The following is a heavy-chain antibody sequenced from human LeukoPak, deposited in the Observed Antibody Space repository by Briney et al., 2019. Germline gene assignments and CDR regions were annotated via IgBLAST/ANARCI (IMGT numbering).Heavy chain of an antibody. CDR1: GGSISSSSYY. CDR2: IHYSGST. CDR3: ARTLGSNRDTAMVNYYYYMDV. J-gene: IGHJ6*03. V-gene: IGHV4-39*07. D-gene: IGHD5-18*01. Sequence: SETLSLTCTVSGGSISSSSYYWGWIRQPPGKGLEWIGSIHYSGSTNYNPSLKSRVTISVDTSKNQFSLKLSSVTAADTAVYYCARTLGSNRDTAMVNYYYYMDVWGKGTTVTVSS.